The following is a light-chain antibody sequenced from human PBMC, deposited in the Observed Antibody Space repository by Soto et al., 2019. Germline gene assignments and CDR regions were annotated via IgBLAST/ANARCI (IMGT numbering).Light chain of an antibody. CDR2: DSS. CDR3: QQRSNWPPVT. J-gene: IGKJ4*01. CDR1: QSVRGN. Sequence: VLTQFPDTLSLSPGERATLSCRASQSVRGNLAWYQQKPGQAPRLLIYDSSTRAAGIPLRFSGTGSGTDFTLAISSLEPEDFAVYYCQQRSNWPPVTFGGGTKVDIK. V-gene: IGKV3-11*01.